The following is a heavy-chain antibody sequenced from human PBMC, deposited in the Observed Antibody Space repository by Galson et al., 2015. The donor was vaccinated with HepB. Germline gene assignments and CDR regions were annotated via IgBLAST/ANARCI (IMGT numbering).Heavy chain of an antibody. J-gene: IGHJ6*02. CDR1: GFTFSSYS. V-gene: IGHV3-21*01. CDR2: ISSSSSYI. CDR3: ARLIIPKVCPGQGGNYDFWSGYCRSGMDV. D-gene: IGHD3-3*01. Sequence: SLRLSCAASGFTFSSYSMNWVRQAPGKGLEWVSSISSSSSYIYYADSVKGRFTISRDNAKNSLYLQMNSLRAEDTAVYYCARLIIPKVCPGQGGNYDFWSGYCRSGMDVWGQGTTVTVSS.